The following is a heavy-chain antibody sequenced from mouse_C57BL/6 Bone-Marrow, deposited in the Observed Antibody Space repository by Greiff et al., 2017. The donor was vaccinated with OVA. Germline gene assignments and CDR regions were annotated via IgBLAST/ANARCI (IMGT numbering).Heavy chain of an antibody. D-gene: IGHD2-1*01. J-gene: IGHJ4*01. CDR2: IYPGGGYT. CDR1: GYTFTNYW. V-gene: IGHV1-63*01. Sequence: QVQLQQSGAELVRPGPSVKMSCKASGYTFTNYWIGWAKQRPGHGLEWIGDIYPGGGYTNYNEKFKGKATLTADKSSSTAYMQFSSLTSEDSAIYYCARIYYGKGDAMDYWGQGTSVTVSS. CDR3: ARIYYGKGDAMDY.